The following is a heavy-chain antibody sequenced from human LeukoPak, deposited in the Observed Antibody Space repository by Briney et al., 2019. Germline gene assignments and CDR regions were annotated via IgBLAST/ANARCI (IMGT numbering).Heavy chain of an antibody. CDR1: GGTFSSYS. D-gene: IGHD2-15*01. CDR2: IIPIFGTS. Sequence: SVTVSCNASGGTFSSYSISWMRQAAGQGLEWMGRIIPIFGTSNYAPKFEDRVTITTDESTSTAYMELSSLSSEDTAVYDCARDPVSGVGAATVYYYYMDVWGKGTTATVSS. V-gene: IGHV1-69*05. J-gene: IGHJ6*03. CDR3: ARDPVSGVGAATVYYYYMDV.